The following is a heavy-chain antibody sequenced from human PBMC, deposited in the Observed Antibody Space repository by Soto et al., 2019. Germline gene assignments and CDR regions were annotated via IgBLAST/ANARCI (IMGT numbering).Heavy chain of an antibody. V-gene: IGHV1-46*01. J-gene: IGHJ4*02. D-gene: IGHD3-10*02. CDR3: ARSYVTSRPIDF. Sequence: VASVKVSCKASGYSLTGYYMHWVRRAPGQGLEWMGITNPRDGSTNYAQKFQGRVTMTSDTSTSTVYMEMSRLRSDDTAMYYCARSYVTSRPIDFWGQGTLVTVSS. CDR2: TNPRDGST. CDR1: GYSLTGYY.